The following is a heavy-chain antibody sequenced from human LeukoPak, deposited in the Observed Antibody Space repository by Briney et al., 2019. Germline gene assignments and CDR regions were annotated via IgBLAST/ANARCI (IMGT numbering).Heavy chain of an antibody. CDR2: ISWNSGSI. Sequence: GGSLRLSCAASGFTFDDYAMHWVRQAPGKGLEWVSGISWNSGSIGYADSVKGRFTISRDNAKNSLYLQMDSLRAEDTAVYYCAKYSSSWNNWFDPWGQGTLVTVSS. CDR3: AKYSSSWNNWFDP. V-gene: IGHV3-9*01. J-gene: IGHJ5*02. CDR1: GFTFDDYA. D-gene: IGHD6-13*01.